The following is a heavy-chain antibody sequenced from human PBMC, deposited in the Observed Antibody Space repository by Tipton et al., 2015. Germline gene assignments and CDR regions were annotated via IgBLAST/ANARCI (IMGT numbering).Heavy chain of an antibody. CDR2: IYYSGST. CDR3: ARGPTFVWGSYRYYYYYGMDV. J-gene: IGHJ6*02. D-gene: IGHD3-16*02. CDR1: GGSVSIGTYY. Sequence: TLSLTCTVSGGSVSIGTYYWSWIRQPPGKGLEWIGYIYYSGSTKYKSSLKSRVTISADTSKNQFSLKLSSVTAADTAVYYCARGPTFVWGSYRYYYYYGMDVWGQGTTVTVSS. V-gene: IGHV4-61*01.